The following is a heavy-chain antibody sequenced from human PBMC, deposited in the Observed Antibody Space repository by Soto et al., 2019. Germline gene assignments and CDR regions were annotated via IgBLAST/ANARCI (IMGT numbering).Heavy chain of an antibody. J-gene: IGHJ4*02. D-gene: IGHD3-10*01. CDR2: ISHSGSIK. CDR3: ASDPYYYASEY. Sequence: VQLVESGGGLVKAGGSLRLSCAASGFTLSDYYMTWIRQAPGKGLEWVSYISHSGSIKYYADSVKGRFAVSRDNAKNSLYLQMNNLRAEDTALYYCASDPYYYASEYWGQGILVTVSS. CDR1: GFTLSDYY. V-gene: IGHV3-11*01.